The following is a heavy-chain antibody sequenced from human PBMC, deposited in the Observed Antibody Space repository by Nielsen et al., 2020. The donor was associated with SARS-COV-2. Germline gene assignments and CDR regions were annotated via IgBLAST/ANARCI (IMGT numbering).Heavy chain of an antibody. CDR2: IWYDGSNK. J-gene: IGHJ6*02. D-gene: IGHD3-22*01. V-gene: IGHV3-33*01. CDR1: GFTFSSYG. CDR3: AREGGYYDSSGYYYYYYGMDV. Sequence: GGSLRLSCAASGFTFSSYGMHWVRQAPGKGLEWVAVIWYDGSNKYYADSVKGRFTISRDNSKNTLYLQMNSLRDEDTAVYYCAREGGYYDSSGYYYYYYGMDVWGQGTTVTVSS.